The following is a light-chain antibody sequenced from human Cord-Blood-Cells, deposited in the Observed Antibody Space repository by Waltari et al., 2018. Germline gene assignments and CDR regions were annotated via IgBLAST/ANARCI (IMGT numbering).Light chain of an antibody. CDR3: QQYNSYSYT. CDR1: QSISSW. V-gene: IGKV1-5*03. CDR2: KAS. Sequence: DIQMPHSPSTLSASVGDRVTITCRASQSISSWLAWDQQKPGKAPKLLIYKASSLASGVPSRFSGSGSGTEFTLTISSLQPDDFATYYCQQYNSYSYTFGQGTKLEIK. J-gene: IGKJ2*01.